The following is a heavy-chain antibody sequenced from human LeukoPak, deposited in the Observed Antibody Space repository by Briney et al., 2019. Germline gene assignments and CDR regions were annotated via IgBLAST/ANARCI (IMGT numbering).Heavy chain of an antibody. CDR1: VGSISSSSYY. Sequence: SETLSLTCTVSVGSISSSSYYWGWIRQPPGKGREWIGSIYFSGSTYYNPSLKSRVTISVDTSKNQFSLKLSSVTAADTAVYYCARQGYYDSSGYQIHNWFDPWGQGTLVTVSS. V-gene: IGHV4-39*01. CDR3: ARQGYYDSSGYQIHNWFDP. J-gene: IGHJ5*02. CDR2: IYFSGST. D-gene: IGHD3-22*01.